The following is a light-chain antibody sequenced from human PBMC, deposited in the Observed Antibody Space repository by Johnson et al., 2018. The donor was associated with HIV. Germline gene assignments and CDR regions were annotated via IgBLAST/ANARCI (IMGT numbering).Light chain of an antibody. Sequence: QSVLTQPPSVSAAPGQKVTISCSGSSSNIGNNYVSWYQQIPGTAPKLLIYDNNKRPSGIPDRFSGSKSGTSATLGITGLQTGDEADYYCGTWDNSLSGLVFATWNKGNVL. CDR3: GTWDNSLSGLV. V-gene: IGLV1-51*01. CDR2: DNN. J-gene: IGLJ1*01. CDR1: SSNIGNNY.